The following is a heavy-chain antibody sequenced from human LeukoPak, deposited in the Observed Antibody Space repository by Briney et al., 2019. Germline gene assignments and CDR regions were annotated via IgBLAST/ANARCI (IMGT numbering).Heavy chain of an antibody. V-gene: IGHV1-46*01. J-gene: IGHJ4*02. CDR1: GYTFTSYY. CDR3: ARASPLPVVPEY. D-gene: IGHD2-15*01. CDR2: INPSGGST. Sequence: ASVKVSCKASGYTFTSYYMHWVRQAPGQGPEWMGIINPSGGSTSYAQKFQGRVTMTRDTSTSTVYMELSSLRSEDTAVYYCARASPLPVVPEYWGQGTLVTVSS.